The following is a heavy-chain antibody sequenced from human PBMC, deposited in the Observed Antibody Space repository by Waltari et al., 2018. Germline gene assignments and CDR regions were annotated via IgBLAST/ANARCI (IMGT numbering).Heavy chain of an antibody. V-gene: IGHV4-4*07. Sequence: QVQLQESGPGLVKPSETLSLTCTVSGGSINTYSWSWIRQPAGKGLAWIGHIYDSGITNYHPSLKSRVTMSVDTSKNQFSLKLSSVTAADTAVYYCARDRPNDFWGRYDPLEHYYYRDVWGKGTTVTISS. D-gene: IGHD3-3*01. CDR3: ARDRPNDFWGRYDPLEHYYYRDV. CDR1: GGSINTYS. J-gene: IGHJ6*03. CDR2: IYDSGIT.